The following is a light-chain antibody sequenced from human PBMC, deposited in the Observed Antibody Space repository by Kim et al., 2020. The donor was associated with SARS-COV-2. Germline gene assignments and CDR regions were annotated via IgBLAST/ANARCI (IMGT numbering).Light chain of an antibody. Sequence: SYELTQPPSVSVSPGQTASITCSGDKLVDNYACWYQQKPGQSPVLVIYQDSKRPSGIPERFSGSNSGNTATLTISGTQAMDEADYYCQAWDSSTWVFGGG. CDR2: QDS. V-gene: IGLV3-1*01. CDR1: KLVDNY. CDR3: QAWDSSTWV. J-gene: IGLJ3*02.